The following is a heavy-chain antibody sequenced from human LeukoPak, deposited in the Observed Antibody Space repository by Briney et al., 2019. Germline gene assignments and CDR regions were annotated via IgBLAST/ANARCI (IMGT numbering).Heavy chain of an antibody. CDR2: IYYSGST. CDR1: GGSISSSSYY. Sequence: SETLSLTCTVSGGSISSSSYYWGWIRQPPGKGLEGIGSIYYSGSTYYNPSLKSRVTISVDTSKNQFSLKLSSVTAADTAVYYCASGPSSSWSDYWGQGTLVTVSS. J-gene: IGHJ4*02. D-gene: IGHD6-13*01. CDR3: ASGPSSSWSDY. V-gene: IGHV4-39*01.